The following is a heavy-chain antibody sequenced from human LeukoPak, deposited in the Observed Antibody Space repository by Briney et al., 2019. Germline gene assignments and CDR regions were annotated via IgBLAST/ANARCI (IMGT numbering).Heavy chain of an antibody. V-gene: IGHV3-74*01. Sequence: PGGSLRLSCAASGFTFRTSWMHWVRQVPGKGAVWVSRIYIGGSRTIYADSVRGRFIISRDNAKNRLYLQMNSLRAEDTAVYYCARDRGGYWPATTDYWGQGTLVTVS. CDR1: GFTFRTSW. CDR2: IYIGGSRT. J-gene: IGHJ4*02. CDR3: ARDRGGYWPATTDY. D-gene: IGHD2-21*01.